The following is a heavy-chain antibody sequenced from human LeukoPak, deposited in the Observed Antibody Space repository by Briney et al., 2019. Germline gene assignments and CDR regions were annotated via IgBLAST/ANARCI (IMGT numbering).Heavy chain of an antibody. CDR2: IYYSGST. CDR3: ARATKTTANSFDH. CDR1: GGSISSYY. D-gene: IGHD4-17*01. V-gene: IGHV4-59*01. Sequence: PSETLSLTCTVSGGSISSYYWSWIRQPPGKGLEWIGYIYYSGSTNYNPSLKSRVTISVDTSKNQFSLKLSSVTAADTAVYYCARATKTTANSFDHWGQGTLVTVSS. J-gene: IGHJ4*02.